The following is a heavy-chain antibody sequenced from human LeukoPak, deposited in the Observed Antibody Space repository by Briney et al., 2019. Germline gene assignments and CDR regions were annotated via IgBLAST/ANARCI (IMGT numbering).Heavy chain of an antibody. D-gene: IGHD5-12*01. Sequence: GGSLRLSCAASGFSFRDFWMTWVRQAPGKGLEWVANINQGGSVKYYVDSVKGRFTISRDDAKSSLYVQMNSLRDEDTAVYYCARFGYSGWNLEYWGQGTLVTVSS. CDR2: INQGGSVK. V-gene: IGHV3-7*01. CDR1: GFSFRDFW. CDR3: ARFGYSGWNLEY. J-gene: IGHJ4*02.